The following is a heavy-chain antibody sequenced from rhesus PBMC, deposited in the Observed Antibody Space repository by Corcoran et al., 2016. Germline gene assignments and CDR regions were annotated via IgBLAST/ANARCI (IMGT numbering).Heavy chain of an antibody. CDR3: TRGGSGSWSHFDY. CDR1: GFTFDDYD. V-gene: IGHV3-134*01. D-gene: IGHD6-25*01. CDR2: ISWNRDTI. Sequence: EVQLVESGGALAQPGGSLRLSCAASGFTFDDYDMSWVRQPPGKGLEWVSRISWNRDTIYYADSVKGRFTISRDNAKNSLFLQMDRLRAEDTAVYYCTRGGSGSWSHFDYWGQGVLVTVSS. J-gene: IGHJ4*01.